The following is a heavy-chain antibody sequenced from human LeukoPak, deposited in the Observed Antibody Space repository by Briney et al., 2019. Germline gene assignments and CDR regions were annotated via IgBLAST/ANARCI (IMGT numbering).Heavy chain of an antibody. D-gene: IGHD3-10*02. CDR3: AELGISMIGGV. CDR1: GFTFSSYE. CDR2: ISSSGSTI. J-gene: IGHJ6*04. Sequence: GGSLRLSCAASGFTFSSYEMNWVRQAPGKGLEWVSYISSSGSTIYYADSVKGRFTISRDNAKNSLYLQMNSLRVEDTAVDYCAELGISMIGGVWGKGTTVTISS. V-gene: IGHV3-48*03.